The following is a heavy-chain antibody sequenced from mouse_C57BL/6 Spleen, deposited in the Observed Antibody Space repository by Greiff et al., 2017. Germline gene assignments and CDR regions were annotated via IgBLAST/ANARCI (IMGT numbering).Heavy chain of an antibody. V-gene: IGHV5-17*01. D-gene: IGHD2-4*01. CDR1: GFTFSDYG. J-gene: IGHJ4*01. CDR2: ISSGSSTI. Sequence: EVKLMESGGGLVKPGGSLKLSCAASGFTFSDYGMHWVRQAPEKGLEWVAYISSGSSTIYYADTVKGRFTISRDNAKNTLFLQMTSLRSEDTAMYYCARAEVITRAMDDWGQGTSVTVSS. CDR3: ARAEVITRAMDD.